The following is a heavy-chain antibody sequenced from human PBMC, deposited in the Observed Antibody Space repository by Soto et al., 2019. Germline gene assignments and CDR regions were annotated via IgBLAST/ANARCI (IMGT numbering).Heavy chain of an antibody. CDR3: ARDPHSTVTTFDYYYYGMDV. CDR1: GGTFSSYA. J-gene: IGHJ6*02. Sequence: QVQLVQSGAEVQKPGSSVKVSCTASGGTFSSYAISWVRQAPGQGLEWMGGIIPILGTANYAQKFQGRVTITADESTSTAYMELSSLRSEDTAVYYCARDPHSTVTTFDYYYYGMDVWGQGTTVTVAS. D-gene: IGHD4-4*01. CDR2: IIPILGTA. V-gene: IGHV1-69*01.